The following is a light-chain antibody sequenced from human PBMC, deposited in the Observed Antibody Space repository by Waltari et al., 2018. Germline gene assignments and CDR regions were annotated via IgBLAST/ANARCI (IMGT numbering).Light chain of an antibody. CDR1: SSDVGTNNR. Sequence: QSALTQPPSVSGTPGQSVTISCTGTSSDVGTNNRVSWYQQSPGSAPKLLIYEVNNRPSGVPYRFSGTKSGNTASLTISGLQAEDEADYYCCFYTSRFYVFGPGTKVTVL. J-gene: IGLJ1*01. CDR3: CFYTSRFYV. V-gene: IGLV2-18*01. CDR2: EVN.